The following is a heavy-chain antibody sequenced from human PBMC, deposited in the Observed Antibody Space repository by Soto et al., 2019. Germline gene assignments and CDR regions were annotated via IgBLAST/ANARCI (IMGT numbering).Heavy chain of an antibody. CDR3: ARGTIFGVPYYYMDV. D-gene: IGHD3-3*01. Sequence: ASVKVSCKASGYTFTGYYMHWVRQAPGQGLEWMGWINPNSGGKNYEQKFQGWVTMTRDTSISTAYMELSRLRSDDTAVYYCARGTIFGVPYYYMDVWGKGTTVTVSS. CDR2: INPNSGGK. J-gene: IGHJ6*03. V-gene: IGHV1-2*04. CDR1: GYTFTGYY.